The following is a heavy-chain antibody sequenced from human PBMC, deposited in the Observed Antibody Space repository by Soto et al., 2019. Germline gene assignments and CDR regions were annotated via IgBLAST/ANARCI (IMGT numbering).Heavy chain of an antibody. Sequence: ASGRVYCKASGFSSSTYAFSWVRRAPGQGLEWMGLISADSGEPRYAQQFQGRVAMTTDTSTRTAYMELRGLTSDDTAVYYCGVSAGLDFWGQGTRVTVSS. CDR1: GFSSSTYA. D-gene: IGHD6-13*01. J-gene: IGHJ4*02. CDR2: ISADSGEP. CDR3: GVSAGLDF. V-gene: IGHV1-18*01.